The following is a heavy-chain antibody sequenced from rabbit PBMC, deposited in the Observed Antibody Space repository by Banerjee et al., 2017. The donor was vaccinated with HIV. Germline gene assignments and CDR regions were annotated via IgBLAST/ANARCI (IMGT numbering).Heavy chain of an antibody. CDR2: IYTGDDDT. V-gene: IGHV1S40*01. Sequence: QSLEESGGDLVKPGGSLTLTCKASGFDFSSSYWICWIRQAPGKVLEWIGCIYTGDDDTNYATWAKGRFTISKTSSTTVTLQMTSLTAADTATYFCAREGFWGPGTLVT. CDR3: AREGF. J-gene: IGHJ4*02. CDR1: GFDFSSSYW.